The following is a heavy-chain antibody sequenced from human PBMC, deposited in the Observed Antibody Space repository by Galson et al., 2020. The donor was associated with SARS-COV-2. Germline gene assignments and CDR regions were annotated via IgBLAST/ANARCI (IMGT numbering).Heavy chain of an antibody. V-gene: IGHV4-59*01. CDR2: IYYRGST. CDR3: ARVGLQYFDY. D-gene: IGHD4-4*01. CDR1: GGSINSYY. Sequence: SETLSLTCTVSGGSINSYYWSWIRQPPGKGLEWIGYIYYRGSTNYNPSLKSRVSISVDTSKNQFSLKLTSVTAADTAVYYCARVGLQYFDYWGQGTLVTVSS. J-gene: IGHJ4*02.